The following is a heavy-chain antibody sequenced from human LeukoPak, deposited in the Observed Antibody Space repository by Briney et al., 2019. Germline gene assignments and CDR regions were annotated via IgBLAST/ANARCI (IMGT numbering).Heavy chain of an antibody. CDR1: GGSFSGYY. CDR2: INHSGST. J-gene: IGHJ4*02. V-gene: IGHV4-34*01. CDR3: ARETYYDFWSGDYTGREIDY. D-gene: IGHD3-3*01. Sequence: SETLSLTCAVYGGSFSGYYWSWIRQPPGKGLEWIGEINHSGSTNYNPSLKSRVTISVDTSKNQFSLKLSSVTAADTAVYYCARETYYDFWSGDYTGREIDYWGQGTLVTVSS.